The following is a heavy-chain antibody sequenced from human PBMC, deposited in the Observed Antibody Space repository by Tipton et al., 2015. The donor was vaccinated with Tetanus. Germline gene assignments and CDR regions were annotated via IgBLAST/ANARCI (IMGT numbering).Heavy chain of an antibody. V-gene: IGHV1-8*01. CDR1: GYTFTSYD. CDR2: MNPNSGNT. D-gene: IGHD5-12*01. J-gene: IGHJ5*02. Sequence: QMQLVQSGAEVKKPGASVKVSCKASGYTFTSYDINWVRQATGQGLEWMGWMNPNSGNTGYAQKFQGRVTMTRNTSISTAYMELSSLRSEDTAVYYCARSGYSGYENGDNWFDPWGQGTLVTVSS. CDR3: ARSGYSGYENGDNWFDP.